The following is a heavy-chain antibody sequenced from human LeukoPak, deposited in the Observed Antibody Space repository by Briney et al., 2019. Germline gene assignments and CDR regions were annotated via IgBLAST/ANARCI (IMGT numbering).Heavy chain of an antibody. Sequence: ASVKVSCKASGYTFTSYDINWVRQAPGQGLEWMGWMNPNSGNTGYAQKFQGRVTMTRNTSISTAYMELSSLRSEDTAVYYCARGEWELGTGNWFDPWGQGTLVTVSS. CDR3: ARGEWELGTGNWFDP. D-gene: IGHD1-26*01. V-gene: IGHV1-8*01. J-gene: IGHJ5*02. CDR1: GYTFTSYD. CDR2: MNPNSGNT.